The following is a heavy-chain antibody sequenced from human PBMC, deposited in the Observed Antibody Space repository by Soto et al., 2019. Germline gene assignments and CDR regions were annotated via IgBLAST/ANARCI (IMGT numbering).Heavy chain of an antibody. D-gene: IGHD6-19*01. Sequence: QVQLVQSGAEVKKPPASVKVSCKASGYTFTSYGISWARQAPGPGLEWMGWINAYNGNTNYAQKLQGRVTMTTDTSTSTAYMELRSLRSDDTAVYYCARERSGWYTWFDPWCEGTLVTVS. V-gene: IGHV1-18*01. CDR3: ARERSGWYTWFDP. J-gene: IGHJ5*02. CDR1: GYTFTSYG. CDR2: INAYNGNT.